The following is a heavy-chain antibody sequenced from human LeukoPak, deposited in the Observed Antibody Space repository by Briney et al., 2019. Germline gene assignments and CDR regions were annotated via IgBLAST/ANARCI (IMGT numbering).Heavy chain of an antibody. CDR2: IYYSGST. V-gene: IGHV4-39*01. J-gene: IGHJ4*02. Sequence: PSETLSLTCTVSGGSISSSSYYWGCIRQPPGQGLEWIGSIYYSGSTYYNPSLKSRVTISVDTSKNQFSLKLSSVTAADTAVYYCARQNSRLGDCYDYWGQGTLVTVSS. CDR3: ARQNSRLGDCYDY. D-gene: IGHD2-21*01. CDR1: GGSISSSSYY.